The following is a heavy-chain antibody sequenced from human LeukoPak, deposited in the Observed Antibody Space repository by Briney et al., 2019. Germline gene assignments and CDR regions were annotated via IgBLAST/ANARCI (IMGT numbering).Heavy chain of an antibody. CDR3: ARGRNDITGIVVVMTSVSYYLDV. J-gene: IGHJ6*03. V-gene: IGHV4-34*01. CDR2: INPSGST. Sequence: SETLSLTCAVYGGSFSSYHWTWIRQSPGKGLEWIGDINPSGSTNYNPSLKSRLTTSVDTSKNQFSLKLRSVTAADTAVYDCARGRNDITGIVVVMTSVSYYLDVWGKGTTVTVS. CDR1: GGSFSSYH. D-gene: IGHD3-22*01.